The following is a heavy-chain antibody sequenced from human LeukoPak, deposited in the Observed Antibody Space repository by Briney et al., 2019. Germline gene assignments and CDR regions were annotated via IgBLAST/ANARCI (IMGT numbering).Heavy chain of an antibody. V-gene: IGHV3-23*01. CDR2: ISGSGGST. CDR3: AKVAATRLYYFDY. CDR1: GFTFSSDA. D-gene: IGHD2-15*01. Sequence: GGSLRLSCAASGFTFSSDAMIWVRQAPGKGLEWISAISGSGGSTYYADSVKGRFTISRDNSKNTLYLQMNSLRAEDTAVYYCAKVAATRLYYFDYWGQGTLVTVSS. J-gene: IGHJ4*02.